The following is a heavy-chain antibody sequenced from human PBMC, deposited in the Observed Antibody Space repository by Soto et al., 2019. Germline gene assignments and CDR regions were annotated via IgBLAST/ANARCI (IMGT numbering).Heavy chain of an antibody. Sequence: SETLSLTCTVSGGSISSYYWRWIRQPPGKGLEWIGYIYYSGSTNYNPSLKSRVTISVDTSKNQFSLKLSSVTAADTAVYYCARVWGNCSGGSCYSTDAFDIWGQGTMVTVSS. CDR3: ARVWGNCSGGSCYSTDAFDI. CDR1: GGSISSYY. J-gene: IGHJ3*02. V-gene: IGHV4-59*01. D-gene: IGHD2-15*01. CDR2: IYYSGST.